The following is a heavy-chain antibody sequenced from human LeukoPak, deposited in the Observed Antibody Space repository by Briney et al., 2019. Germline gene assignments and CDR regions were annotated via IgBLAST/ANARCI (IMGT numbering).Heavy chain of an antibody. CDR1: GFTFCDHA. CDR2: IRRKAYGGTT. D-gene: IGHD1/OR15-1a*01. CDR3: REAGNNRRLDS. Sequence: PGGSLSLTCTASGFTFCDHAMSWVRQAPGKGLEWVGFIRRKAYGGTTEYAASVKGRFTISRDDYKSIAYLQMNSLKSEDAAVYYSREAGNNRRLDSWGQGTLVTVSS. V-gene: IGHV3-49*04. J-gene: IGHJ4*02.